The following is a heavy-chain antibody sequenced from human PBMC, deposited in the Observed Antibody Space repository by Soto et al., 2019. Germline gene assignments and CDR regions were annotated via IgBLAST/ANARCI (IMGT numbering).Heavy chain of an antibody. Sequence: PGGSLRLSCAASGFTFIRLEMNWVRQAPGKGLEWVSYINSDGSTKYYADSVKGRFTVSRDNAENSLYLQMNSLRAEDTAVYYCARVERATVTTQPYLDPWXQGXLVTVSS. CDR3: ARVERATVTTQPYLDP. D-gene: IGHD4-4*01. J-gene: IGHJ5*02. V-gene: IGHV3-48*03. CDR2: INSDGSTK. CDR1: GFTFIRLE.